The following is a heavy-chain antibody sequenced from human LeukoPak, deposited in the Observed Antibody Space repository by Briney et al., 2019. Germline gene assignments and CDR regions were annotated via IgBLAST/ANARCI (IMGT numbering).Heavy chain of an antibody. CDR2: IYYSGST. V-gene: IGHV4-59*08. CDR3: ARSTYYYYGMDV. CDR1: GGSISSYY. Sequence: SETLSLTCNVSGGSISSYYWSWIRQPPGKGLEWIGYIYYSGSTSYNPSLKGRVTISVDTSKNQFSLEVSSVTAADTAVYYCARSTYYYYGMDVWGQGTTVTVSS. J-gene: IGHJ6*02.